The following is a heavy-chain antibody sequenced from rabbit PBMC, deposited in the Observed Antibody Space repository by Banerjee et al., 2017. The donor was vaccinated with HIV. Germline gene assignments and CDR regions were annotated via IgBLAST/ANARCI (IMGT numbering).Heavy chain of an antibody. D-gene: IGHD2-1*01. CDR3: ARDGTPANGEYFNL. V-gene: IGHV1S40*01. CDR1: GFDLSTYYD. Sequence: QSLEESGGDLVKPEGSLTLTCKASGFDLSTYYDMCWVRQAPGKGLEWIGCIYTGRGNTYYASWAKGRFTITKTSSTTVTLQMTSLTAADTATYFCARDGTPANGEYFNLWGPGTLVTVS. CDR2: IYTGRGNT. J-gene: IGHJ4*01.